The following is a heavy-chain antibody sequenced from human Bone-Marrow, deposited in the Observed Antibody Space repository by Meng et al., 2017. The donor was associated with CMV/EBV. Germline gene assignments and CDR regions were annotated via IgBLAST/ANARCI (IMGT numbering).Heavy chain of an antibody. D-gene: IGHD3-22*01. CDR3: ARDRSSLNYYDSSGYYPYYYGMDV. V-gene: IGHV3-74*01. Sequence: LSLTCAASGFTFSSYSMNWVRQAPGKGLVWVSRINSDGSSTSYADSVKGRFTISRDNAKNTLYLQMNSLRAEDAAVYYCARDRSSLNYYDSSGYYPYYYGMDVWGQGTTVTVSS. CDR1: GFTFSSYS. CDR2: INSDGSST. J-gene: IGHJ6*02.